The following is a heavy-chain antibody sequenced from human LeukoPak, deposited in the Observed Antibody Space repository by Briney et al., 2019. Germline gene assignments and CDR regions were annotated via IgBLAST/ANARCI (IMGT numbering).Heavy chain of an antibody. D-gene: IGHD3-10*01. CDR1: GGSFSGYY. J-gene: IGHJ3*02. CDR2: INHSGST. CDR3: ARGLGVRGPPRTAFDI. V-gene: IGHV4-34*01. Sequence: PSETLSVTCAVYGGSFSGYYWSWIRQPPGKGLEWIGEINHSGSTNYNPSLKSRVTISVDTSKNQFSLKLSSVTAADTAVYYCARGLGVRGPPRTAFDIWGQGTMVTVSS.